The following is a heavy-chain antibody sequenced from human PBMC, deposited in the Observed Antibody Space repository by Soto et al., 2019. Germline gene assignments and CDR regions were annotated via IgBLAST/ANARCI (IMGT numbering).Heavy chain of an antibody. CDR1: GFTFNFFG. CDR2: ISYDGREK. V-gene: IGHV3-30*18. Sequence: QEQLVESGRGVVQAGRSLRLSCAASGFTFNFFGMHWVRQAPGKGLEWVAVISYDGREKYYADSVKGRFTMSRDNSKNMVYLEMSSLRPEDTSVYYCAKERRYSFDAFDIWGHGTMVTVSS. CDR3: AKERRYSFDAFDI. J-gene: IGHJ3*02. D-gene: IGHD5-12*01.